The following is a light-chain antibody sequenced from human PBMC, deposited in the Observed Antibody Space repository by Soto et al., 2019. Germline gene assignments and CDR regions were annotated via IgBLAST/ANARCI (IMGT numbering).Light chain of an antibody. CDR2: EVT. CDR1: RNDVGGFNY. CDR3: SSYVGSNNLF. J-gene: IGLJ2*01. V-gene: IGLV2-8*01. Sequence: QSALTQPPSASGSPGQSVTISCTGTRNDVGGFNYVSWYQQHPGKAPKLIIYEVTKRPSGVPDRFSGSKFGNTASLTVSGLQAEDEADYYCSSYVGSNNLFFGGGTKLTVL.